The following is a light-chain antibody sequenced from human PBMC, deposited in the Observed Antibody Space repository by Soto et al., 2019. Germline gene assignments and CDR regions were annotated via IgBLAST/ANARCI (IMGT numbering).Light chain of an antibody. CDR1: SSNIGTGYD. V-gene: IGLV1-40*01. J-gene: IGLJ2*01. CDR3: QSYDSSATVV. CDR2: GNS. Sequence: QSVLTQPPSVSGAPGQRVSISCTGSSSNIGTGYDVHWYQQLPGTAPRLLIYGNSNRPSGVPDRFSGSKSGTSVSLAITGLQAEDEADYYCQSYDSSATVVSGGGTKLTVL.